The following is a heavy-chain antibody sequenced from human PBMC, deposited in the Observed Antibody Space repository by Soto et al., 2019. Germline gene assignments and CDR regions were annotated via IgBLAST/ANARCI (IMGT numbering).Heavy chain of an antibody. CDR1: GGSISSYY. Sequence: SETLSLTCTVSGGSISSYYWSWIRQPPGKGLEWIGYIYYSGSTNYNPSLKSRVTISVDTSKNQFSLKLSSVTAADTAVYYCARHRRDIVVVPAAMGGRHYYYYMEVWGKGPTVTVSS. V-gene: IGHV4-59*08. CDR3: ARHRRDIVVVPAAMGGRHYYYYMEV. J-gene: IGHJ6*03. CDR2: IYYSGST. D-gene: IGHD2-2*01.